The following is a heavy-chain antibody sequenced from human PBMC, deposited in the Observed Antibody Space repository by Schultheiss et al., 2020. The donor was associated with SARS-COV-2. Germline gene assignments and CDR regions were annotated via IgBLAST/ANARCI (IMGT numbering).Heavy chain of an antibody. CDR3: ARDPDERYCSSNNCYFHYGMDV. J-gene: IGHJ6*02. Sequence: ASVKVSCKASGYTFTSYGISWVRQAPGQGLEWMGWISAYNGNTNYAQKLQGRVTMTTDTSTSTAYMELRSLRSDDTAVYYCARDPDERYCSSNNCYFHYGMDVWGQGTTVTVSS. CDR2: ISAYNGNT. D-gene: IGHD2-2*01. CDR1: GYTFTSYG. V-gene: IGHV1-18*01.